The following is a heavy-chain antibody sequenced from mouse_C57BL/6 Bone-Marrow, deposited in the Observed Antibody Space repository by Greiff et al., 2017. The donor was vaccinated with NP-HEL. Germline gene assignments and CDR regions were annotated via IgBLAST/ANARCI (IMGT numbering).Heavy chain of an antibody. J-gene: IGHJ2*01. CDR3: AMGGYYVSSIYFDY. CDR2: IDPNSGGT. CDR1: GYTFTSYW. V-gene: IGHV1-72*01. Sequence: QVQLQQPGAELVKPGASVKLSCKASGYTFTSYWMHWVKQRPGRGLEWIGRIDPNSGGTKYNEKFKSKATLTVDKPSSTAYMQLISLTSEDSAVYYCAMGGYYVSSIYFDYWGQGTTLTVSS. D-gene: IGHD1-1*01.